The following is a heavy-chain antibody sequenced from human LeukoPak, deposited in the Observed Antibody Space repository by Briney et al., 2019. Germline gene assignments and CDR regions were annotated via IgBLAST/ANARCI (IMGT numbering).Heavy chain of an antibody. J-gene: IGHJ5*02. D-gene: IGHD1-26*01. CDR2: ISSSGST. CDR3: ARGGNYWPQWWFDP. CDR1: GDSISSGDYY. V-gene: IGHV4-61*02. Sequence: PSETLSLTCTVSGDSISSGDYYWSWIRQPAGKGLEWIGRISSSGSTNYNPSLKSRVTISVDTSKNQFSLKLSSGTAADTAVYYCARGGNYWPQWWFDPWGQGTLVSVSS.